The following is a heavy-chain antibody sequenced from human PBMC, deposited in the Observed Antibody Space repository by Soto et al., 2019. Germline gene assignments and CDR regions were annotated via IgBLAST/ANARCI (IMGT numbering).Heavy chain of an antibody. V-gene: IGHV5-10-1*01. Sequence: PGESLKISCKGSGYSFTSYWISWVRQMPGKGLEWMGRIDPSDSYTNYSPSFQGHATISADKSISTAYLQWSSLKASDTAMYYCATSIVQMKKGETLGIDYWGQGTLDTVSS. J-gene: IGHJ4*02. CDR3: ATSIVQMKKGETLGIDY. D-gene: IGHD2-8*01. CDR2: IDPSDSYT. CDR1: GYSFTSYW.